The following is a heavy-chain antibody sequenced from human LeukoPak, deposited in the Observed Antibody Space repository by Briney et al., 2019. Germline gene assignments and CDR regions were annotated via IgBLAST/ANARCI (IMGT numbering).Heavy chain of an antibody. CDR2: INQDGTEK. CDR1: GFPFSTYW. CDR3: ARDLSGSYYEVAYYFDY. J-gene: IGHJ4*02. Sequence: GGSLRLSCAASGFPFSTYWVSWVRQAPGKGLEWVANINQDGTEKYYVDSVKGRFTISRDNAKNSLYLQMNSLRAEDTAVYYCARDLSGSYYEVAYYFDYWGQGTLVTVSS. V-gene: IGHV3-7*01. D-gene: IGHD1-26*01.